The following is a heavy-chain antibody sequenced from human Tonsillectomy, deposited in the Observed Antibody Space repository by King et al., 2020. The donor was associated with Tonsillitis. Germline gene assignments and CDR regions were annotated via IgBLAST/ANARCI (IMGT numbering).Heavy chain of an antibody. CDR2: ISYDGSNK. CDR3: ATSGSYYYFDN. J-gene: IGHJ4*02. Sequence: VQLVESGGGVVQPGRSLRVSCAASGFIFSDYAMHWVRQAPGKGLEWVAVISYDGSNKYYADSVKGRFTISRDNSKNTLYLQMNSLRAEDTAVYYCATSGSYYYFDNWGQGTLVTVSS. D-gene: IGHD1-26*01. V-gene: IGHV3-30*04. CDR1: GFIFSDYA.